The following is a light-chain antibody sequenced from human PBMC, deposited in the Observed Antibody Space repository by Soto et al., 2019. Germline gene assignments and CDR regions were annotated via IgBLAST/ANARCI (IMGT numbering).Light chain of an antibody. CDR1: QSVSRNY. V-gene: IGKV3-20*01. Sequence: EIVLTQSPGTLSLSPGERATLSCRASQSVSRNYLAWYQQRPGQAPRLLIYDASSMAAGITDRFSGSGSGTDFTLTISRLEPEDFAVYYCQQCSTSPLTFGGGTKVEIK. CDR3: QQCSTSPLT. J-gene: IGKJ4*01. CDR2: DAS.